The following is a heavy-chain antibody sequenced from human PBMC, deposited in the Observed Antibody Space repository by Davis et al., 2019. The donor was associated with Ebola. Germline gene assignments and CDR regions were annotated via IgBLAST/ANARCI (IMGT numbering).Heavy chain of an antibody. CDR3: ARATFGYNSGWYADY. CDR1: GYTFTNYY. Sequence: ASVKVSCKASGYTFTNYYMHWVRQAPGQGLEWMGMINPNDGRTIYAQRFQDRVTITTDTSASTAYLDLSSLRSDDTAVFYCARATFGYNSGWYADYWGQGTLVTVSS. CDR2: INPNDGRT. V-gene: IGHV1-46*01. D-gene: IGHD6-19*01. J-gene: IGHJ4*02.